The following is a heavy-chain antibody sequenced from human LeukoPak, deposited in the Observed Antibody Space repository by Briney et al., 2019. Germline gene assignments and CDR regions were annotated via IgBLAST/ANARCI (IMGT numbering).Heavy chain of an antibody. Sequence: GASVKVSCKASGGTFSSYAISWVRQAPGQGLEWMGGIIPIFGTANYAQKFQGRVTITADESTSTAYMELSSLGSEDTAVYYCAQSGETDAFDIWGQGTMVTVSS. J-gene: IGHJ3*02. D-gene: IGHD5-24*01. CDR1: GGTFSSYA. CDR2: IIPIFGTA. V-gene: IGHV1-69*13. CDR3: AQSGETDAFDI.